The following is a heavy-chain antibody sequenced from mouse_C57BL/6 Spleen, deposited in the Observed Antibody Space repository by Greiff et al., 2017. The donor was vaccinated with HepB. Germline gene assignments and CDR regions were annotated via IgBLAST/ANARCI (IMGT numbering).Heavy chain of an antibody. CDR3: ARRDGNYEDYFDY. Sequence: QVQLKQPGAELVKPGASVKLSCKASGYTFTSYWMQWVKQRPGQGLEWIGEIDPSDSYTNYNQKFKGKATLTVDTSSSTAYMQLSSLTSEDSAVYYCARRDGNYEDYFDYWGQGTTLTVSS. CDR2: IDPSDSYT. V-gene: IGHV1-50*01. CDR1: GYTFTSYW. J-gene: IGHJ2*01. D-gene: IGHD2-1*01.